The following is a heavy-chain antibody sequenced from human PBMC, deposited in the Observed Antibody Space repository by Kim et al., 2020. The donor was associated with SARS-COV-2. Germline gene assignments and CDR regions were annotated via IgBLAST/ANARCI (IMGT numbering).Heavy chain of an antibody. J-gene: IGHJ4*02. CDR3: AKLGGGYYFDY. CDR2: FGGNGVAT. D-gene: IGHD2-15*01. V-gene: IGHV3-23*01. CDR1: GFSFSSYA. Sequence: GGSLRLSCAASGFSFSSYAMSWVRQAPGKGLEWVSAFGGNGVATYYADSVKGRFTISRDNSKNTLYLQMNSLRAEDTAVYYCAKLGGGYYFDYWGQGTLVTVSS.